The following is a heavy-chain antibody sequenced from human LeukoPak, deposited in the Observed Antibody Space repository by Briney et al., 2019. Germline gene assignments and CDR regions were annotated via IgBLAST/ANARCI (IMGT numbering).Heavy chain of an antibody. CDR3: ARGATGRWLQYYYFDY. CDR2: IYYSGST. V-gene: IGHV4-59*01. J-gene: IGHJ4*02. D-gene: IGHD5-24*01. Sequence: SETLSLTCTVSGGSISSYYWSWIRQPPRKGLEWIGYIYYSGSTNYNPSLKSRVTISVDTSKNQFSLKLSSVTAADTAVYYCARGATGRWLQYYYFDYWGQGTLVTVSS. CDR1: GGSISSYY.